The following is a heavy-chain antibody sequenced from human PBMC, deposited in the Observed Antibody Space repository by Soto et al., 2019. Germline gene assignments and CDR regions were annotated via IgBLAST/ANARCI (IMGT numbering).Heavy chain of an antibody. CDR2: ISGSGGST. J-gene: IGHJ6*02. CDR1: LFTFSSYN. V-gene: IGHV3-23*01. Sequence: GGSLRLCFAVSLFTFSSYNMSWVRQAPGKGLEWVSAISGSGGSTYYADSVKGRFTISRDNSKNTLYLQMNSLRAEDTAVYYCAKDQIYGMDVWGQGTTVTVSS. CDR3: AKDQIYGMDV.